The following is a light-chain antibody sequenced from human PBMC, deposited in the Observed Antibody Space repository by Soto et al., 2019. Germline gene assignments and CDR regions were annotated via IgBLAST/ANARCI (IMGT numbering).Light chain of an antibody. CDR3: QQYHSLPQT. Sequence: DIQMTQSPSSLSASVGDRVTITCQASQDIGKFLNWYQQKPGKPPKLLIYDASNLETGVPSRFSGSRSGTDFTFTVSSLQPDDIATYYCQQYHSLPQTFGGGTKVEIK. CDR1: QDIGKF. J-gene: IGKJ4*01. V-gene: IGKV1-33*01. CDR2: DAS.